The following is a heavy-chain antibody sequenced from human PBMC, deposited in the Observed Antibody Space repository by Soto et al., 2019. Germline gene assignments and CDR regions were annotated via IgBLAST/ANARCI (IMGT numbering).Heavy chain of an antibody. CDR3: AKGIAAAGTDY. V-gene: IGHV3-23*01. J-gene: IGHJ4*02. D-gene: IGHD6-13*01. CDR2: SSGSGGST. CDR1: GFTFSSYA. Sequence: GGSLRLSCAASGFTFSSYAMSWVRQAPGKGLEWVAASSGSGGSTSYADSVKGRFTISRENSKNTLYLQMNSLRAEDTAVHYCAKGIAAAGTDYWGQGTLVTVFS.